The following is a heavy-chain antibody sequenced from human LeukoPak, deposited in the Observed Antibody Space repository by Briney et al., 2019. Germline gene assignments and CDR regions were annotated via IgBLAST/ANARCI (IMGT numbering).Heavy chain of an antibody. V-gene: IGHV4-61*02. J-gene: IGHJ4*02. D-gene: IGHD6-13*01. CDR3: ARGEDAAAGPRLRD. Sequence: PSQTLSLTCTVSGDSVNSGVYYWSWIRQPAGKGLEWIGRIYASGNTKYNPSLKSRVTILIDTSKNQVSLILTSVTAADTAVYYCARGEDAAAGPRLRDWGQGTLVTVSS. CDR2: IYASGNT. CDR1: GDSVNSGVYY.